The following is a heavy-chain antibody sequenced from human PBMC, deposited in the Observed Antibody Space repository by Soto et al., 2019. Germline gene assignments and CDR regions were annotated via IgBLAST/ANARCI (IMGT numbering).Heavy chain of an antibody. CDR1: GGHIRSNH. J-gene: IGHJ6*01. CDR2: IYTRGST. Sequence: SETLSRTCTVSGGHIRSNHWSWIRQPAGKRLERLARIYTRGSTNYYPSPTTRELISVDTSKNQLSHKLRSVHAVATPAHYCARELGGYYGSGSSGGMDVWGKGSTGT. CDR3: ARELGGYYGSGSSGGMDV. V-gene: IGHV4-4*07. D-gene: IGHD3-10*01.